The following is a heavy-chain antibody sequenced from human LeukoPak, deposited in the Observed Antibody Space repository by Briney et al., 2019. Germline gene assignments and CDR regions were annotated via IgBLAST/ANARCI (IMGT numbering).Heavy chain of an antibody. CDR1: GGSISSYY. Sequence: PSETLSLTCTVSGGSISSYYWSWIRQPAGKGLEWIGRIYTSGSASYNPSLKSRVTMSIDTSKNQFSLNLRSVTAADTAVYYCARDLKFQQFDFWSGYRPFDPWGQGILVTVSS. CDR3: ARDLKFQQFDFWSGYRPFDP. D-gene: IGHD3-3*01. V-gene: IGHV4-4*07. J-gene: IGHJ5*02. CDR2: IYTSGSA.